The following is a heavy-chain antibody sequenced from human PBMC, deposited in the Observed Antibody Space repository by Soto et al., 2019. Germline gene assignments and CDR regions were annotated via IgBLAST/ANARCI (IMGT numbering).Heavy chain of an antibody. CDR1: GGSISSSSYY. V-gene: IGHV4-39*02. D-gene: IGHD2-15*01. Sequence: QLQLQESGPGLVKPSETLSLTCTVSGGSISSSSYYWGWIRQPPGKGLELIGSIYYSGNTYYTPSLKSRVTISVDTSKNQFALKLSSVTAADTAVYYCAREGGRYCTGGSCQVDYWGQGTLVTVSS. J-gene: IGHJ4*02. CDR3: AREGGRYCTGGSCQVDY. CDR2: IYYSGNT.